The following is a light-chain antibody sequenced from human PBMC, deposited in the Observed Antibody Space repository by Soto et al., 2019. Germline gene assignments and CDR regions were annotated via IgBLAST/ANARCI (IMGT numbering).Light chain of an antibody. CDR1: MRDVGAYNL. V-gene: IGLV2-14*01. Sequence: QSALTQPASVSGSAGQSITISCSGTMRDVGAYNLVSWYQQHPGTAPKLIIYEVRNRPSGISSRFSGSRSGNTASLTISGLQPEDEGDYYCAAWDDSLNGHVVFGGGTKLTVL. CDR2: EVR. J-gene: IGLJ2*01. CDR3: AAWDDSLNGHVV.